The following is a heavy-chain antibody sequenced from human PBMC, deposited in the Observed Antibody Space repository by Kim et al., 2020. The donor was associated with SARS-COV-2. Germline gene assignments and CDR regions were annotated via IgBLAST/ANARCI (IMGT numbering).Heavy chain of an antibody. CDR3: ARRNPYTSGWYGIDY. J-gene: IGHJ4*02. CDR2: ISGSGGST. V-gene: IGHV3-23*01. CDR1: RFIFSSYA. Sequence: GGSLRLSCAASRFIFSSYAMSWVRQAPGKGLEWVSTISGSGGSTYYPDSVKGRFTISRDNSKNTLYLRMNSLTAEDTAVYYCARRNPYTSGWYGIDYWGQGSLVTVSS. D-gene: IGHD6-19*01.